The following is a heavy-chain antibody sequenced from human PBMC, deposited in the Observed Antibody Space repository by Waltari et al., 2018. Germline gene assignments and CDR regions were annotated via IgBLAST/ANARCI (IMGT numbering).Heavy chain of an antibody. Sequence: QVQLQQSGAGLLKPSETLSVTCEVFDDSFSKYYWVWIRQYPGKGLEWIGEIKRSGSTNYNPSLKGRVTISLDMSKKQVSLRVTSVTAADTAVYYCAREYSSFEPIFDYWGRGTLVTVSS. CDR1: DDSFSKYY. J-gene: IGHJ4*02. D-gene: IGHD5-12*01. CDR2: IKRSGST. CDR3: AREYSSFEPIFDY. V-gene: IGHV4-34*02.